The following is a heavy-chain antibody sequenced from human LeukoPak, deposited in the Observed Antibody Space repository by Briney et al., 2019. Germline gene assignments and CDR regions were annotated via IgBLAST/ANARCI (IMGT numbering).Heavy chain of an antibody. CDR2: IYTSGST. Sequence: SETLSLTCTGSGGSISSYYWSWIRQPARKGLEWIGRIYTSGSTNYNPSLKSRVTMSVDTSKNQFSLKLSSVTAADTAVYYCASDPSNYYYMDVWGKGTTVTVSS. J-gene: IGHJ6*03. CDR1: GGSISSYY. V-gene: IGHV4-4*07. CDR3: ASDPSNYYYMDV.